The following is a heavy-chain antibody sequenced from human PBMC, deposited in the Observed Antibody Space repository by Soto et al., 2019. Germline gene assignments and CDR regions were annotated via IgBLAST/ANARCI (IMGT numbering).Heavy chain of an antibody. Sequence: SETLSLTCPVSGGSISGYYWTWIRQPPGKGLEWDGSLFYGGTTDYNPSLKSRLTMSLDTSKHHFSLKLRSVNAADTAVYYCARHRGPAPVYWGQGTLVTVSS. V-gene: IGHV4-39*01. J-gene: IGHJ4*02. CDR2: LFYGGTT. CDR1: GGSISGYY. D-gene: IGHD3-10*01. CDR3: ARHRGPAPVY.